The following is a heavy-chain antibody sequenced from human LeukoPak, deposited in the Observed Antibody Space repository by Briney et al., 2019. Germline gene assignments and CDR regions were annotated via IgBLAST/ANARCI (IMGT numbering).Heavy chain of an antibody. CDR2: ISNSGSIS. D-gene: IGHD1-26*01. Sequence: GGSLRLSCAASVFIFSDYHMSWIRQAQWKGLEWVSDISNSGSISNYADSVKGRFTISRDNAKNSLYLQMNSLRAEDTAVYYCASGSYYGGYWGQGSLVTVSS. CDR3: ASGSYYGGY. CDR1: VFIFSDYH. V-gene: IGHV3-11*01. J-gene: IGHJ4*02.